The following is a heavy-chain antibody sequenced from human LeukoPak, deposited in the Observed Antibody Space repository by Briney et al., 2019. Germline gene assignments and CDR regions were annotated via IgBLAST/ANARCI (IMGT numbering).Heavy chain of an antibody. CDR1: RFTYSSYA. CDR2: ISYDGNNK. CDR3: ARDLSGGGLDY. Sequence: PGVSLRLSCAASRFTYSSYAMHCVPQAPGRGLEGVAVISYDGNNKHYADSVEGRFTISRDNSKNTQYMQMNSLRAEDTAVYSCARDLSGGGLDYWGQGTLVTVSS. V-gene: IGHV3-30-3*01. J-gene: IGHJ4*02. D-gene: IGHD3-16*01.